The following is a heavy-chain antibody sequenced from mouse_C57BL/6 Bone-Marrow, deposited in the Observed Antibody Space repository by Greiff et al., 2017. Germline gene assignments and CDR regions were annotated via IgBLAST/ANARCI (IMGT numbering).Heavy chain of an antibody. D-gene: IGHD3-1*01. CDR3: ATNGPIAY. CDR2: IDPSDSYT. CDR1: GYTFTSYW. Sequence: QVQLQQPGAELVMPGASVKLSCKASGYTFTSYWMHWVKQRPGQGLEWIGEIDPSDSYTNYNQKFKGKSTLTVDKSSSTACMQLSRLTSEDSAVYYCATNGPIAYWGQGTLVTVSA. V-gene: IGHV1-69*01. J-gene: IGHJ3*01.